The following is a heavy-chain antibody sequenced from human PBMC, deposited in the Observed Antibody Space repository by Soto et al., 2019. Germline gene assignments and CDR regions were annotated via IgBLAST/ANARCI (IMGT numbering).Heavy chain of an antibody. D-gene: IGHD1-26*01. V-gene: IGHV4-59*01. J-gene: IGHJ4*02. CDR1: GGSISSYY. Sequence: QVQLQESGPGLVKPSETLSLTCTVSGGSISSYYWSWIRQPPGKGLEWIGYIYYTGTTTYNPSLRSRFTLSVDTSKNQFSLRLSSVSAADTAVYYCARVGGSSSPPLYWGQGTLVTVSS. CDR2: IYYTGTT. CDR3: ARVGGSSSPPLY.